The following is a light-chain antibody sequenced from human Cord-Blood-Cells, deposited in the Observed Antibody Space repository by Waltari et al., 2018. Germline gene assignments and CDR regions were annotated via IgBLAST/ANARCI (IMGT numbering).Light chain of an antibody. CDR3: QQRSNWPLT. CDR1: QSVSSY. J-gene: IGKJ4*01. Sequence: EIVLTQSPATLSLSPGESATLSCRASQSVSSYLAWYQQKPGQASRVLIYDASNRATGIPARFSGSASGTDFTLTISSLEPEDFAVYYCQQRSNWPLTFGGGTKVEIK. V-gene: IGKV3-11*01. CDR2: DAS.